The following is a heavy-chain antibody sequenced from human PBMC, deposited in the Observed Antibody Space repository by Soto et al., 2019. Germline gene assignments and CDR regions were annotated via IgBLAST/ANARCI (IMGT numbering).Heavy chain of an antibody. CDR1: GYTFTSYA. Sequence: ASVKVSCTASGYTFTSYAMHWVRQAPGQRLEWMGWINAGNGNTKYSQKFQGRVTITRDTSASTAYMELSSLRSEDTAVYYCARDYYDSSGKWVFDYWGQGTLVTVSS. J-gene: IGHJ4*02. CDR2: INAGNGNT. D-gene: IGHD3-22*01. CDR3: ARDYYDSSGKWVFDY. V-gene: IGHV1-3*01.